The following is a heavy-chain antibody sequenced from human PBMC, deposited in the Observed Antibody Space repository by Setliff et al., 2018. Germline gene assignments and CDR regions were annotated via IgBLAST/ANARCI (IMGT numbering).Heavy chain of an antibody. V-gene: IGHV1-18*01. CDR1: GYTFTSYG. D-gene: IGHD2-15*01. CDR3: ARVRDCSGGTCHRGVYHYMDV. CDR2: ISAYNGNT. Sequence: ASVKVSCKASGYTFTSYGISWVRQAPGQGLEWMGWISAYNGNTNYAQKLQGRVTMTTDTSTSTAYMELRSLRSDDTAVYYCARVRDCSGGTCHRGVYHYMDVWGKGTTVTVSS. J-gene: IGHJ6*03.